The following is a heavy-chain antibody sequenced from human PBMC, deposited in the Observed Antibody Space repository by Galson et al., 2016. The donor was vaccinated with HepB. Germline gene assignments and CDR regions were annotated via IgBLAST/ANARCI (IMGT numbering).Heavy chain of an antibody. V-gene: IGHV4-31*03. CDR3: VAVAVRGYYYGMDV. CDR2: IYYSGST. J-gene: IGHJ6*02. Sequence: TLPLTCTVSGGSISSGGYSWGWIRQHPGRGLEWHGYIYYSGSTFYHPSLKSRVTISVATSKNHFSLKLSSVTAADTAVYYCVAVAVRGYYYGMDVWGQGTTVTVSS. D-gene: IGHD6-19*01. CDR1: GGSISSGGYS.